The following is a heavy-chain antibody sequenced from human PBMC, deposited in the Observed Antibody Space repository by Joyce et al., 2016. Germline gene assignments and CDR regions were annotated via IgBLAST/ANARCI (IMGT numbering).Heavy chain of an antibody. CDR3: ATLRSGYSSSSSMFDY. CDR2: LYTAGTT. D-gene: IGHD5-18*01. J-gene: IGHJ4*02. CDR1: GFTVTSKY. Sequence: EVQLVESGGGLVQPGGSLRLSCVFSGFTVTSKYISWVRQGPGKGLEWVSVLYTAGTTFYADSVKGRFTISRHSSRSTVYLQLDSLRTEDTAVYYCATLRSGYSSSSSMFDYWGQGTLVTVSS. V-gene: IGHV3-53*04.